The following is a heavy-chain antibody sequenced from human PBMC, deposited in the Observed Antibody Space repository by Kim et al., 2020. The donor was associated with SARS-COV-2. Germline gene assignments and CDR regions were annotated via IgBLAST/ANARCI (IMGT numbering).Heavy chain of an antibody. CDR3: TRIPATALAFWDAFDI. V-gene: IGHV3-73*01. CDR1: GFTFSGSP. Sequence: GGSLRLSCAASGFTFSGSPLHWVRQASGKGLEWVGRIRSKANNYATGYAASGKGRFTISRDDSRNTEYLEMNGLKTEDTAVCYCTRIPATALAFWDAFDIWGQGTMVTVAS. D-gene: IGHD3-3*02. J-gene: IGHJ3*02. CDR2: IRSKANNYAT.